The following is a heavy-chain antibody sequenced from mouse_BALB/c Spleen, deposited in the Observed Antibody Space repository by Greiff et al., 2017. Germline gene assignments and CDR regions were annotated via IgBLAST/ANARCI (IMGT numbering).Heavy chain of an antibody. J-gene: IGHJ2*01. D-gene: IGHD1-1*01. CDR1: GFTFSSYW. V-gene: IGHV6-6*02. CDR2: IRLKSDNYAT. CDR3: TIYYYGSSLGY. Sequence: EVKLVESGGGLVQPGGSMKLSCVASGFTFSSYWMSWVRQSPEKGLEWVAEIRLKSDNYATHYAESVKGKFTISRDDSKSRLYLQMNSLRAEDTGIYYCTIYYYGSSLGYWGQGTTLTVSS.